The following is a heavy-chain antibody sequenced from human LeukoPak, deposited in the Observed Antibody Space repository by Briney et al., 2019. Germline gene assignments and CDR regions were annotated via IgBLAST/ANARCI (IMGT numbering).Heavy chain of an antibody. CDR1: GDSMSSYY. CDR3: ARCAARGITVADI. CDR2: IYDSGST. V-gene: IGHV4-59*01. J-gene: IGHJ3*02. Sequence: SETLSLTCTVSGDSMSSYYWSWIRQPPGKGLEWIGYIYDSGSTNYNPSLKSRVTISLDTSKNQFSLKLSSVTAADTAVYYCARCAARGITVADIWGQETMDTVSS. D-gene: IGHD1-14*01.